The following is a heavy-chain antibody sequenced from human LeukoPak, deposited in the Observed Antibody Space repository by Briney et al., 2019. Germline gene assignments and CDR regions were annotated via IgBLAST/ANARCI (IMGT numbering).Heavy chain of an antibody. D-gene: IGHD3-3*01. Sequence: SVKVSCKASGGTFSSYAISWVRQAPGQGLEWMGRITPIFGTANYAQKFQGRVTITTDESTSTAYTELSSLRSEDTAVYYCARDGSPYDFWSGYYFADYWGQGTLVTVSS. CDR1: GGTFSSYA. J-gene: IGHJ4*02. CDR3: ARDGSPYDFWSGYYFADY. V-gene: IGHV1-69*05. CDR2: ITPIFGTA.